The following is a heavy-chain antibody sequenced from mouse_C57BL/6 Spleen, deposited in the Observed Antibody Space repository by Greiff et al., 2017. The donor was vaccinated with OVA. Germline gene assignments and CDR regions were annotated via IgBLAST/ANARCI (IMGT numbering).Heavy chain of an antibody. CDR1: GFTFSDYG. J-gene: IGHJ3*01. CDR3: ARPDYYGSAWFAY. CDR2: ISSGSSTI. D-gene: IGHD1-1*01. V-gene: IGHV5-17*01. Sequence: EVQLVESGGGLVKPGGSLKLSCAASGFTFSDYGMHWVRQAPEKGLEWVAYISSGSSTIYYADTVKGRFTISRDNAKNTLFLQMTSLRSEDTAMYYYARPDYYGSAWFAYWGQGTLVTVSA.